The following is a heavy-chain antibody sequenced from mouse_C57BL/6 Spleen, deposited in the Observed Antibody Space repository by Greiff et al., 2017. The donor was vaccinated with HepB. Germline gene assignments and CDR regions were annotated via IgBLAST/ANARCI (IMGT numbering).Heavy chain of an antibody. V-gene: IGHV1-55*01. CDR1: GYTFTSYW. D-gene: IGHD1-1*01. Sequence: QVQLQQPGAELVKPGASVKMSCKASGYTFTSYWITWVKQRPGQGLEWIGDIYPGSGSTNYNEKFKSKATLTVDTSSSTAYMQLSSLTSEDSAVSDYAKINYYGSSVGAMDYWGQGTSVTVSS. CDR2: IYPGSGST. CDR3: AKINYYGSSVGAMDY. J-gene: IGHJ4*01.